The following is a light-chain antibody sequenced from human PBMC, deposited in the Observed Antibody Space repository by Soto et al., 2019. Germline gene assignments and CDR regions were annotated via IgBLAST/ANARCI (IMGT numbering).Light chain of an antibody. J-gene: IGKJ1*01. Sequence: SVLTQSPAVLSXSPXXXXTXXXGASQSVSSYLAWYQQKPGQAPRLLMYEASNRATGIPARFSGGGSGTDFTLTIICLEPEDCTVYCCPERSYLPWTFAQRSKADI. CDR3: PERSYLPWT. CDR2: EAS. CDR1: QSVSSY. V-gene: IGKV3-11*01.